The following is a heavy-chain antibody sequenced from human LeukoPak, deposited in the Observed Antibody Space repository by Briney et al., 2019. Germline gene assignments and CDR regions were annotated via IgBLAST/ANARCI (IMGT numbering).Heavy chain of an antibody. CDR1: GFTFSSYS. J-gene: IGHJ3*02. CDR3: AREGRGYSGYDSGLHAFDI. D-gene: IGHD5-12*01. CDR2: IGSSSSTI. V-gene: IGHV3-48*01. Sequence: GGSLRLSCAASGFTFSSYSMNWVRQAPGKGLEWVSYIGSSSSTIYYGDSVKGRFTISRDNAKNSLYLQMNSLRVEDTAVYYCAREGRGYSGYDSGLHAFDIWDQGTMVTVSS.